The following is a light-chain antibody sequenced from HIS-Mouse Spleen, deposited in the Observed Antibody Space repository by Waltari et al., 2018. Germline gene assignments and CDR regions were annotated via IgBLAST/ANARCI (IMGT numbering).Light chain of an antibody. CDR2: RNN. CDR3: AAWDDSLSGRV. J-gene: IGLJ3*02. CDR1: SSNIGSNY. V-gene: IGLV1-47*01. Sequence: QSVLTQPPSASGTPGQRVTISCSGSSSNIGSNYVYWYQQLPGTAPKLLIYRNNQRPSGVPDRFSGSESGTSASLAISGLRSEDEADYYCAAWDDSLSGRVFCGGTKLTVL.